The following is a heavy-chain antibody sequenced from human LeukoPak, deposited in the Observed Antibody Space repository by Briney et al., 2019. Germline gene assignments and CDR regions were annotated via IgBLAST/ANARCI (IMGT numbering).Heavy chain of an antibody. CDR3: ARDKGPSCLSLFDY. J-gene: IGHJ4*02. V-gene: IGHV3-30*04. Sequence: PGGSLRLSCAASGFTFSSYVMHWVRQAPGKGLEWVAIISYDGSNEYYADSVKGRFTISRDNSKNTLYLQMNSLRAADTAVYYCARDKGPSCLSLFDYWGQGALVTVSS. CDR1: GFTFSSYV. CDR2: ISYDGSNE. D-gene: IGHD6-6*01.